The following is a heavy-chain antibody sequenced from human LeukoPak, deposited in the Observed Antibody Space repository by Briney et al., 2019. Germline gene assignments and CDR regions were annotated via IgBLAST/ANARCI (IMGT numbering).Heavy chain of an antibody. J-gene: IGHJ4*02. Sequence: GGSLRLSCVVSRATFSSFSMTWVRQAPGKGLEWVSSISSSSSYIYYADSVKGRFTISRDNAKNSLYLQMNSLRDEDTAVYYCSLASNDYDSSGYFFYWGQGTLVTVSS. CDR3: SLASNDYDSSGYFFY. CDR2: ISSSSSYI. D-gene: IGHD3-22*01. V-gene: IGHV3-21*01. CDR1: RATFSSFS.